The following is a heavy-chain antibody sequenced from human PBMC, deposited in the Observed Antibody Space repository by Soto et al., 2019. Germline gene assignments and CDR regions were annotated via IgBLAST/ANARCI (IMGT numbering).Heavy chain of an antibody. V-gene: IGHV3-7*05. D-gene: IGHD5-18*01. CDR3: ARDPGYSYGYVGYGMDV. Sequence: GGSLRLSCAASGFTFSSYWMSWVRQAPGKGLEWVANIKQDGSEKYYVDSVKGRFTISRDNAKNSLYLQMNSLRAEDTAVYYCARDPGYSYGYVGYGMDVWGQGTTVTVSS. J-gene: IGHJ6*02. CDR2: IKQDGSEK. CDR1: GFTFSSYW.